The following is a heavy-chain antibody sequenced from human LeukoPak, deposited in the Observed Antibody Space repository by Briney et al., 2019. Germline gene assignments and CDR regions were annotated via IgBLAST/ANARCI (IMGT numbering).Heavy chain of an antibody. CDR2: LSGGAGTT. D-gene: IGHD5-18*01. J-gene: IGHJ4*02. Sequence: GGSLRLSCEASGFTFSSYAMSWVRQAPGKGLEWVSCLSGGAGTTFYPDAVKGRFTISRDNSKNTLYLQMNSLRAEDTAIYYCARVRLQPSYYFDFWGQGTLVTVSS. CDR1: GFTFSSYA. V-gene: IGHV3-23*01. CDR3: ARVRLQPSYYFDF.